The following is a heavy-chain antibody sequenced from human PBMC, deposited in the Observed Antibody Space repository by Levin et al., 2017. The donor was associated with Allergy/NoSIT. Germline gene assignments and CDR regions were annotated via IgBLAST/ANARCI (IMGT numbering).Heavy chain of an antibody. V-gene: IGHV3-23*01. CDR1: GFTFSSYA. CDR2: ISGSGGST. J-gene: IGHJ4*02. CDR3: AKRSYDSSGYYAFDY. D-gene: IGHD3-22*01. Sequence: PGGSLRLSCAASGFTFSSYAMSWVRQAPGKGLEWVSAISGSGGSTYYADSVKGRFTISRDNSKNTLYLQMNSLRAEDTAVYYCAKRSYDSSGYYAFDYWGQGTLVTVSS.